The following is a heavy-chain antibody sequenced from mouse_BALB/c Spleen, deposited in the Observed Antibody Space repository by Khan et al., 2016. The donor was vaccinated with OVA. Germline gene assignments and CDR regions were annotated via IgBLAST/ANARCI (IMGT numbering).Heavy chain of an antibody. V-gene: IGHV1S82*01. CDR3: ARSHAGVYPYYVDS. J-gene: IGHJ2*01. D-gene: IGHD6-2*01. CDR2: IHPSDYET. CDR1: GYSFTSYW. Sequence: QVQLQQPGAELVRPGASVKLSCKASGYSFTSYWMNWVKQRPGRGLEWIGMIHPSDYETRLNQTLKDKATLTVDKSSSSAYMPLSSPTSEDHAVSPGARSHAGVYPYYVDSWGQGTTISVAS.